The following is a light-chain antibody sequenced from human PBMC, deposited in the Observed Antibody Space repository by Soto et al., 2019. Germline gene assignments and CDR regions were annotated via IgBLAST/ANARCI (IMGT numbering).Light chain of an antibody. CDR1: QSVLYSPNNKNY. CDR3: QQYYTNSWS. CDR2: WAS. V-gene: IGKV4-1*01. Sequence: DIVMTQSPDSLAVSLGEMATINCKSSQSVLYSPNNKNYLAWYQHKPGQPPKMLIYWASIRESGVPDRFSGSGSGTDFTLTISSLQSEDVAVYYCQQYYTNSWSFGQGTKVEIK. J-gene: IGKJ1*01.